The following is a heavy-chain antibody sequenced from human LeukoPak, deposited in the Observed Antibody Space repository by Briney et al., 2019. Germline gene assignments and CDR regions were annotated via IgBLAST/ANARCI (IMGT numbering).Heavy chain of an antibody. D-gene: IGHD2-2*01. J-gene: IGHJ1*01. Sequence: SETVSLTCSVSGDSFSNYYWTWIRQPPGKGLEWIGYVYYSGSTNYNPSLKTRLHLSVDTSKNRFSLKLSSVTAADTAVYYCASSPRLTTSWFLFDLGGHGTLVTVSS. CDR1: GDSFSNYY. CDR3: ASSPRLTTSWFLFDL. V-gene: IGHV4-59*08. CDR2: VYYSGST.